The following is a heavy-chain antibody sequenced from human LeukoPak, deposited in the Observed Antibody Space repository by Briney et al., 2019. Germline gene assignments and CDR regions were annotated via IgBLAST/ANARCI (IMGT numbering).Heavy chain of an antibody. J-gene: IGHJ5*02. D-gene: IGHD3-3*01. Sequence: PSETLSLTCAVYGGSFSGYYWSWIRQPPGKGLEWIGEINHSGSTHYNPSLKSRVTISVDTSKNQFSLQLSSVTAADTAVYYCARGERITILGVVRRGAFDPWGKGNLVTVSS. CDR1: GGSFSGYY. CDR2: INHSGST. CDR3: ARGERITILGVVRRGAFDP. V-gene: IGHV4-34*01.